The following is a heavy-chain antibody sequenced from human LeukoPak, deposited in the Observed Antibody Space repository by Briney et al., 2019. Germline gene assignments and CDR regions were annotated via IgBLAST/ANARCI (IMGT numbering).Heavy chain of an antibody. J-gene: IGHJ3*02. D-gene: IGHD3-10*01. Sequence: SETLSLTCTVSGGSISSYYWSWIRQPPGKGLEWIGYIYYSGSTNYNPSLKSRVTISVDTSKNQFSLKLSSVTAADTAVYYCARDSAITMVRGAFLDAFDIWGQGTMVTVSS. V-gene: IGHV4-59*01. CDR3: ARDSAITMVRGAFLDAFDI. CDR2: IYYSGST. CDR1: GGSISSYY.